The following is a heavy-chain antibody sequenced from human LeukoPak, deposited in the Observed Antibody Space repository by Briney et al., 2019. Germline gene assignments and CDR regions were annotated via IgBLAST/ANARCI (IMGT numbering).Heavy chain of an antibody. D-gene: IGHD3-10*01. V-gene: IGHV3-11*01. CDR3: ARAVDYYGSGSPS. CDR1: GFTFSDYY. Sequence: PGGSLRLSCVASGFTFSDYYMSWIRQSPGKGLEWISYISSSGSGMYYADSVKGRFTISRDNAKNSLYLQMNSLRAEDTAVYYCARAVDYYGSGSPSWGQGTLVTVSS. CDR2: ISSSGSGM. J-gene: IGHJ5*02.